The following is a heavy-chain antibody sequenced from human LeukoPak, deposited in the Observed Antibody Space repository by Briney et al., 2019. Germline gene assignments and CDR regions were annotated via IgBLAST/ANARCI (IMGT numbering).Heavy chain of an antibody. CDR3: AKDIYGSGIRTSIEYFQH. CDR2: ISYDGSNK. Sequence: GGSLRLSCGASGFTFSSYGMHWVRQAPGKGLEWVAVISYDGSNKYYADSVKGRFTISRDTSKNTLYLQMNSLRGEDTAVYFCAKDIYGSGIRTSIEYFQHWGKGTLVTVSS. CDR1: GFTFSSYG. J-gene: IGHJ1*01. V-gene: IGHV3-30*18. D-gene: IGHD3-10*01.